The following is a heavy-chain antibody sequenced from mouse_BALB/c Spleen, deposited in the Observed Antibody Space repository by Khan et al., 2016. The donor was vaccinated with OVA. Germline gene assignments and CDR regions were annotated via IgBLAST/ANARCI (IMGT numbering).Heavy chain of an antibody. CDR1: GYSFTSHT. Sequence: QVQLKQSGAELARPGASVKMSCKASGYSFTSHTMHWVKQRPGQGLEWIGYINPRSGYTNYNQKFNDKATLTADKSSSTAYMKLSSLTSEDSAVYYCARRTTGYALDYWGQGTSVTVSS. V-gene: IGHV1-4*01. CDR3: ARRTTGYALDY. CDR2: INPRSGYT. J-gene: IGHJ4*01. D-gene: IGHD2-14*01.